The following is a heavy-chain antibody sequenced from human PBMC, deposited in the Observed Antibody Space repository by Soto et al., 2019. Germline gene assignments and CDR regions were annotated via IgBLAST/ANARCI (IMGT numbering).Heavy chain of an antibody. D-gene: IGHD2-2*01. J-gene: IGHJ4*02. CDR2: IDSSGSAI. Sequence: EVQLVESGGGFVQPGGSLRLSCVASGFTFSSYEMNWVRQAPGKGLQWVSYIDSSGSAIYYADSVKGRFTISRDNAKNSLYLQMNSLRAEDTALYYCARGDASGYWGQGTLVTVSS. CDR1: GFTFSSYE. CDR3: ARGDASGY. V-gene: IGHV3-48*03.